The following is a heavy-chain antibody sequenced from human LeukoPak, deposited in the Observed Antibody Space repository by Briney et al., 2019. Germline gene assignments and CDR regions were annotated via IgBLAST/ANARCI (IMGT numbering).Heavy chain of an antibody. CDR2: ISSSSTSI. J-gene: IGHJ3*01. V-gene: IGHV3-21*06. CDR1: GFTFSSHR. Sequence: GGSLRLSCTASGFTFSSHRMNWVRQAPGRGLEWVSSISSSSTSIYYADSVKGRFTISRDSAKNSLYLQMSSLRAEDTAVYYCARGYGLNCYPTTCAGAFDFWGQGTMVTVSS. D-gene: IGHD5-18*01. CDR3: ARGYGLNCYPTTCAGAFDF.